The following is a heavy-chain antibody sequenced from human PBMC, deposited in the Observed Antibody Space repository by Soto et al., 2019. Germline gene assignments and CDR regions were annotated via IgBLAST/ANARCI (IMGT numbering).Heavy chain of an antibody. V-gene: IGHV1-69*13. CDR3: ARSSSSDFWSRYHKYYFEY. Sequence: SVKVSCKASGCTFSSYAISWVRQAPGQGLEWMGGIIPIFGTANYAQKFQGRVTITADESTSTAYMELSSLRSEDTAVYYCARSSSSDFWSRYHKYYFEYLGQGTLVSVSS. D-gene: IGHD3-3*01. CDR1: GCTFSSYA. J-gene: IGHJ4*02. CDR2: IIPIFGTA.